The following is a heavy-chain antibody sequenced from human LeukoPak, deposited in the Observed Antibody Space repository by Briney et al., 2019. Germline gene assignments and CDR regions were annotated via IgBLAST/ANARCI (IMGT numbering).Heavy chain of an antibody. V-gene: IGHV4-31*03. CDR3: ARDGNNWKPHAFDI. D-gene: IGHD1-1*01. CDR2: IYYSGST. CDR1: GDSISSGGYY. J-gene: IGHJ3*02. Sequence: TLSLTCTVSGDSISSGGYYWSWIRQHPGKGLEWIGYIYYSGSTYYNPSLKSRVTISVDTSKNQFSLKLSSVTAADTAVYYCARDGNNWKPHAFDIWGQGTMVTVSS.